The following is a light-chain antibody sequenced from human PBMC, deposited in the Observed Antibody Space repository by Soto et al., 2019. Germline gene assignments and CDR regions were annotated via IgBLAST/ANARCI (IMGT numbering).Light chain of an antibody. J-gene: IGLJ1*01. CDR3: CSYADNYRYV. V-gene: IGLV2-11*01. Sequence: YVLTQPRSVSGSPGQSVTISCTGTSSDVGAYNYVSWYQQHPGKAPKLMTYDVSKRPSGVPDRFSGSKSGNTASLTISGLQAEDEADYYCCSYADNYRYVFGTGTKVTVL. CDR2: DVS. CDR1: SSDVGAYNY.